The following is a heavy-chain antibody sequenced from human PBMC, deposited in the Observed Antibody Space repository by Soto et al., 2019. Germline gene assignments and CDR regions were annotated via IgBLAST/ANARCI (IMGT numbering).Heavy chain of an antibody. Sequence: EVQLVESGGGLVQPGGSLRLSCAASGFTFSSYEMNWVRQAPGKGLEWVSYISSSGSTIYYADSVKGRFTISRDNAKNSLYLQMNSLRAEDTAVYYCARVGDSALTYYYYYGMDVWGQGTTVTVSS. D-gene: IGHD1-26*01. CDR3: ARVGDSALTYYYYYGMDV. CDR2: ISSSGSTI. CDR1: GFTFSSYE. V-gene: IGHV3-48*03. J-gene: IGHJ6*02.